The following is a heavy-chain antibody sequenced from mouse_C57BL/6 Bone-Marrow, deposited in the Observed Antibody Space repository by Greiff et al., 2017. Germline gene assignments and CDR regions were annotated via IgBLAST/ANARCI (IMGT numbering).Heavy chain of an antibody. Sequence: QVQLQQSGAELARPGASVKLSCKASGYTFTSYGISWVKQRTGQGLEWIGEIYPRSGNTYYNEKFKGKATLTADKSSSTAYMELRSLTSEDSAVYFCASRRLRPFAYWGQGTRVTVSA. D-gene: IGHD3-2*02. CDR1: GYTFTSYG. CDR2: IYPRSGNT. CDR3: ASRRLRPFAY. J-gene: IGHJ3*01. V-gene: IGHV1-81*01.